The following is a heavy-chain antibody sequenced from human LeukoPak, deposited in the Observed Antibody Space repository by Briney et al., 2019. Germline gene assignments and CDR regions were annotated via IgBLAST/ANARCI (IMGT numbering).Heavy chain of an antibody. CDR2: ISSSGSTI. V-gene: IGHV3-48*04. CDR1: GFTFSSYG. CDR3: ARAGPSRSRHQFDY. D-gene: IGHD2-2*01. Sequence: GGTLRLSCAASGFTFSSYGMSWVRQAPGKGLEWVSYISSSGSTIYYADSVKGRFTTSRENAKTSLYLQSNSLRAEDTAVYYCARAGPSRSRHQFDYWGQGTLVTVSS. J-gene: IGHJ4*02.